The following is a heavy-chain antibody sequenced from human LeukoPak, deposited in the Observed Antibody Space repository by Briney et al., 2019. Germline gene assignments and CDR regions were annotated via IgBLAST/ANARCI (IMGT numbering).Heavy chain of an antibody. Sequence: GGSLRLSCAASGFTFSNYGMHWVRQAPGKGLEWVAFIRNDGSIKYYADSVKGRFTISRDNSQNMMYLQMNSLRAEDTAVYYCAKGPDDYVWGSYRPFDYWGQGTLVTVSS. D-gene: IGHD3-16*02. CDR3: AKGPDDYVWGSYRPFDY. J-gene: IGHJ4*02. V-gene: IGHV3-30*02. CDR1: GFTFSNYG. CDR2: IRNDGSIK.